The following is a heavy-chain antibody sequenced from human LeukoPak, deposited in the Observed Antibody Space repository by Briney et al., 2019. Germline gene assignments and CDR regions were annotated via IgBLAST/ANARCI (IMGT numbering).Heavy chain of an antibody. V-gene: IGHV3-13*01. CDR1: GFTFSSYD. J-gene: IGHJ4*02. Sequence: GGSLRLSCAASGFTFSSYDMHWVRQATGKGLEWVSAIGTAGDTYYPGSVKGRFTISRENAKNSLYLQMNSLRAGDTAVYYCARETLNSSSWYGYYFDYWGQGTLVTVSS. D-gene: IGHD6-13*01. CDR2: IGTAGDT. CDR3: ARETLNSSSWYGYYFDY.